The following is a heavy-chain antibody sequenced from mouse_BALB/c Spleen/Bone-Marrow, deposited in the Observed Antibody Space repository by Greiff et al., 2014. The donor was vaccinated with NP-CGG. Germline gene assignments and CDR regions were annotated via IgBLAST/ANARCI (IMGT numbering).Heavy chain of an antibody. D-gene: IGHD3-3*01. CDR3: ARRDGSYFDY. Sequence: QVQLKESGAELVRPGTSVKVSCKASGYAFTNYLIEWVKQRPGQGLEWIGMINPGSGGTNYNENFKGKATLTADKSSSTAYMQLSSLTSDDSAVYFCARRDGSYFDYWGQGTTLTVSS. CDR1: GYAFTNYL. V-gene: IGHV1-54*01. J-gene: IGHJ2*01. CDR2: INPGSGGT.